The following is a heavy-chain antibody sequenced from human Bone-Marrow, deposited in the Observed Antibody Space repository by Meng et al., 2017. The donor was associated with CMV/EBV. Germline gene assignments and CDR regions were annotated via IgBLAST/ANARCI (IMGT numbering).Heavy chain of an antibody. J-gene: IGHJ4*02. Sequence: GESLKISCAASGFTFDDYGMSWVRQAPGKGLEWVAFIRYDGSNKYYADSVKGRFTISRDNSKNTLYLQMNSLRAEDTAVYYCAKFVVVPAATDDWGQGKLVTGAS. CDR3: AKFVVVPAATDD. CDR1: GFTFDDYG. D-gene: IGHD2-2*01. CDR2: IRYDGSNK. V-gene: IGHV3-30*02.